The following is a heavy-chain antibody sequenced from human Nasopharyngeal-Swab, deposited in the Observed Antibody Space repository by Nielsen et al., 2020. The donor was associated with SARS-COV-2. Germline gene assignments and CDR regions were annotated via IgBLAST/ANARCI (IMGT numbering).Heavy chain of an antibody. CDR1: GGSISSYY. V-gene: IGHV4-4*07. D-gene: IGHD6-6*01. J-gene: IGHJ5*02. CDR3: ARESAVSARRRWFDP. CDR2: IYTSGST. Sequence: SETLSLTCTVSGGSISSYYWSWIRQPAGKGLEWIGRIYTSGSTNYNPPLKSRVTMSVDTSKSQFSLKVSSVTAADTAVYYCARESAVSARRRWFDPWGQGTLVTVSS.